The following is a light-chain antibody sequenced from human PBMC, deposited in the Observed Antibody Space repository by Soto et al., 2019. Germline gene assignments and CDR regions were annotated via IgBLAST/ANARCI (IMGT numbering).Light chain of an antibody. J-gene: IGKJ1*01. CDR2: EAS. Sequence: DIQLAQSPSTLSASVGDRITITCRATQSINWLAWYQQKPGKAPKLLIFEASRLESGVPSRFSGSGTGTEFTLTLSSLQPDDFGSYYCQHYDTYSPMWTFGQGTKVDVK. CDR1: QSINW. V-gene: IGKV1-5*03. CDR3: QHYDTYSPMWT.